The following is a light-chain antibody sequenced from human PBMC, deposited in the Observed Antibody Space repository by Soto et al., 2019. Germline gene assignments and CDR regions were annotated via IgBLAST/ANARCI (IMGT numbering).Light chain of an antibody. J-gene: IGKJ1*01. Sequence: EFVLTQSPFTLPLSPGERATLSCRASQSVSSNLAWYQQKPGQAPRLLIYGASTRATGIPARFSGSGSGTEFTLTISSLQSEDFAVYYCQQYNNWPRTFGQGTKVDIK. CDR1: QSVSSN. V-gene: IGKV3-15*01. CDR3: QQYNNWPRT. CDR2: GAS.